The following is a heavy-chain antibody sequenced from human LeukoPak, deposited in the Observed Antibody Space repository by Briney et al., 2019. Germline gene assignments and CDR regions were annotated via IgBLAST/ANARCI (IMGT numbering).Heavy chain of an antibody. V-gene: IGHV3-30*04. CDR1: GFTFSSYA. CDR3: ARDET. J-gene: IGHJ5*02. CDR2: ISYDGSNK. Sequence: GRSLRLSCAASGFTFSSYAMHWVHQAPGKGLEWVAVISYDGSNKYYADSVKGRFTISRGNSKNTLYLQMNSLRAEDTAVYYCARDETWGQGTLVTVSS.